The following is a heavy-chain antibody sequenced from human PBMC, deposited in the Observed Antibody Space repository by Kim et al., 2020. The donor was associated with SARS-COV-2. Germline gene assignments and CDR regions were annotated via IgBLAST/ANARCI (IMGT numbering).Heavy chain of an antibody. CDR3: AREVGITLRALVDY. Sequence: SVKVSCKASGGTFSSYAISWVRQAPGQGLEWMGGIIPIFGTANYAQKFQGRVTITADESTSTAYMELSSLRSEDTAVYYCAREVGITLRALVDYWGQGTLVTVSS. CDR2: IIPIFGTA. D-gene: IGHD3-16*01. V-gene: IGHV1-69*13. CDR1: GGTFSSYA. J-gene: IGHJ4*02.